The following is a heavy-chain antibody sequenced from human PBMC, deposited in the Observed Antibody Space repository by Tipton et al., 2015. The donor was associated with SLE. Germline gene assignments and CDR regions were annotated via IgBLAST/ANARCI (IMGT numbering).Heavy chain of an antibody. D-gene: IGHD4-11*01. CDR3: ARDRVIYSPFYYYGMDV. Sequence: TLSLTCSVSSGSISSYYWGWIRQPPGKRLEWIGYIYYSGTTNYNPSLKGRVTMSVDTSKNQFSLKLSSVTAADTAVYFCARDRVIYSPFYYYGMDVWGQGTTVTVSS. CDR1: SGSISSYY. V-gene: IGHV4-59*12. CDR2: IYYSGTT. J-gene: IGHJ6*02.